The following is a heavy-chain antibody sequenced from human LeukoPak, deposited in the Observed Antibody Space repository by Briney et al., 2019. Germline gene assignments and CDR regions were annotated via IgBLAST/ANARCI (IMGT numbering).Heavy chain of an antibody. J-gene: IGHJ5*02. CDR2: IWYDGSNK. D-gene: IGHD3-22*01. V-gene: IGHV3-33*08. Sequence: PGRSLRLSCAASGFTFSHYAMHWVRQAPGKGLEWVAVIWYDGSNKYYADSVKGRFTISRDNSKNTLYLQMNSLRAEDTAVYYCAREYYYDSSGFTWFDPWGQGILVTVSS. CDR3: AREYYYDSSGFTWFDP. CDR1: GFTFSHYA.